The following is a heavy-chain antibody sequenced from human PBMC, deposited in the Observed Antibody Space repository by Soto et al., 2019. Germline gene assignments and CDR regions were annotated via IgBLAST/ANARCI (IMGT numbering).Heavy chain of an antibody. CDR2: ISSRSIYI. Sequence: GGSLRLSCAASGFTFSTYSMNWVRQAPGKGLEWVSSISSRSIYIYYADSVKGRFTISRDDAKNSLYLQVNSLRAEDTAVYYCARDLPLSSGGTWYSGGFDYWGQGTLVTVSS. CDR1: GFTFSTYS. V-gene: IGHV3-21*01. CDR3: ARDLPLSSGGTWYSGGFDY. J-gene: IGHJ4*02. D-gene: IGHD2-15*01.